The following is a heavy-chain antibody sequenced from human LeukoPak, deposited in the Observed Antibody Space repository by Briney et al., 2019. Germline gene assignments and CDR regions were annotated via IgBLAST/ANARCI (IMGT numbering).Heavy chain of an antibody. Sequence: ASVKVSCKASGYTFTDYYIQWVRKAPGQGLKWMGWINPNNGGTNSAQKFQGRVTMTRDTSVSTAYMELSRLRSDDTAVYYCARDHCTSSGCYEYYYYGVDVWGQGTTVTVSS. V-gene: IGHV1-2*02. D-gene: IGHD2-2*01. CDR2: INPNNGGT. CDR3: ARDHCTSSGCYEYYYYGVDV. CDR1: GYTFTDYY. J-gene: IGHJ6*02.